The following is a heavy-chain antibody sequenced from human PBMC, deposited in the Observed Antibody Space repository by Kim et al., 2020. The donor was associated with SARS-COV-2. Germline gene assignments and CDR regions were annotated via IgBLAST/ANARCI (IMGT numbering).Heavy chain of an antibody. V-gene: IGHV3-48*04. CDR1: GFTFSSYS. J-gene: IGHJ4*02. CDR3: ASGNGGL. Sequence: GGSLRLSCAASGFTFSSYSMNWVRQAPGKGLEWLSFITSSTSTIYYADSVKGRFTISRDNAKNSLYLQMNSLRAEDTAVYYCASGNGGLWGQGTLLAVSS. D-gene: IGHD2-15*01. CDR2: ITSSTSTI.